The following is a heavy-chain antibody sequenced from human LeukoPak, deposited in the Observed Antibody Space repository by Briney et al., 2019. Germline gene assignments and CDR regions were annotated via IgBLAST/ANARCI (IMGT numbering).Heavy chain of an antibody. V-gene: IGHV3-33*01. CDR3: ARDLSAAFDF. CDR2: LVYDARS. Sequence: GGSLRLSCAASGFPFSSYGMHWVRQAPGKGLEWVARLVYDARSDYANSVKGRFSISRDDSKNTLFLDMSNLRVEDTALYYCARDLSAAFDFWGQGVLVTVSS. J-gene: IGHJ4*02. CDR1: GFPFSSYG. D-gene: IGHD6-19*01.